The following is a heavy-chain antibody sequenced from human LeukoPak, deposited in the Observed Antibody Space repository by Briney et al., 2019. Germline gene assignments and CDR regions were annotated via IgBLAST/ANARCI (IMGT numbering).Heavy chain of an antibody. CDR1: GFTFRSHA. CDR2: IYENGGTT. CDR3: ARGPGSRGIFDY. Sequence: GGSLRLSCVGSGFTFRSHAMSWVRQAPAKGLEFVSGIYENGGTTYYADSVQGRFTISRDNSKNTLYLQMNSLRAEDTAVYYCARGPGSRGIFDYWGQGTLVTVSS. J-gene: IGHJ4*02. D-gene: IGHD3-10*01. V-gene: IGHV3-23*01.